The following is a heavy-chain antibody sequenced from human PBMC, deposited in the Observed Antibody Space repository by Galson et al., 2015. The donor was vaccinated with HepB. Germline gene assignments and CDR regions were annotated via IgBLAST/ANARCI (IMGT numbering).Heavy chain of an antibody. CDR1: GGSISSRSYY. D-gene: IGHD1-7*01. J-gene: IGHJ4*02. Sequence: SETLSLTCTVSGGSISSRSYYWTWTRQPPGKGLEWIGNVFYSGSTNYNPSLKSRVTISVDTSTNQFSLKLASVTAADTAIYYCARQQSITGTAPDFDSWGQGTLVTVSS. CDR2: VFYSGST. V-gene: IGHV4-39*01. CDR3: ARQQSITGTAPDFDS.